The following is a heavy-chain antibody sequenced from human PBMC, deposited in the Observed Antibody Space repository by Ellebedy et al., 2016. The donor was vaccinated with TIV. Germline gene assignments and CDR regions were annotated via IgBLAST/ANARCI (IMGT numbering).Heavy chain of an antibody. CDR2: MNPNTGAT. J-gene: IGHJ3*02. CDR3: TRDRYYDTTGSNVFDI. Sequence: AASVKVSCKASGYSFTDYYIHWVRQAPGQGLEWMGWMNPNTGATKYGQKFQGRITMTRDTSIDTAYMELKGLRSDDPAIYYCTRDRYYDTTGSNVFDIWGQGTRVTVSS. V-gene: IGHV1-2*02. D-gene: IGHD3-22*01. CDR1: GYSFTDYY.